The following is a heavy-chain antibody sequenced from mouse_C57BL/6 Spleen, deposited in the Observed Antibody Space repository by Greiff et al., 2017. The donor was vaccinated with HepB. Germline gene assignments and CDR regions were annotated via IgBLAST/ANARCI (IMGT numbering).Heavy chain of an antibody. J-gene: IGHJ3*01. CDR1: GFTFSSYG. CDR3: ARRAGTEFAY. V-gene: IGHV5-6*02. CDR2: ISSGGSYT. D-gene: IGHD4-1*01. Sequence: EVNVVESGGDLVKPGGSLKLSCAASGFTFSSYGMSWVRQTPDKRLEWVATISSGGSYTYYPDSVKGRFTISRDNAKNTLYLQMSSLKSEDTAMYYCARRAGTEFAYWGQGTLVTVSA.